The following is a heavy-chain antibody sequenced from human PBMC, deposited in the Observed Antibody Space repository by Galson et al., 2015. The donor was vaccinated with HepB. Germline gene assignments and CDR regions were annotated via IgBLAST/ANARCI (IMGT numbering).Heavy chain of an antibody. D-gene: IGHD3-10*01. CDR1: GFTFSSYG. CDR2: IWYDGSNK. V-gene: IGHV3-33*01. Sequence: SLRLSCAASGFTFSSYGMHWVRQAPGKGLEWVAVIWYDGSNKYYADSVKGRFTISRDNSKNTLYLQMNSLRAEDTAVYYCARGLRGYYYYYGMDVWGQGTTVTVSS. CDR3: ARGLRGYYYYYGMDV. J-gene: IGHJ6*02.